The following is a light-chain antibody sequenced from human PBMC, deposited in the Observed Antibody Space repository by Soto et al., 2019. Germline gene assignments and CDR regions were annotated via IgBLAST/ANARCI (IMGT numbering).Light chain of an antibody. V-gene: IGKV3-20*01. J-gene: IGKJ5*01. Sequence: EIVLTQSPGTLSLSPGERATLSCWASQSISSNYLAWYQQKPGQPPRLLISGSSIRATGIPKRFSGSASGTNFTLTISSLQSDDSAVYYCQQYYTWRSITFGQGTRLETK. CDR1: QSISSNY. CDR2: GSS. CDR3: QQYYTWRSIT.